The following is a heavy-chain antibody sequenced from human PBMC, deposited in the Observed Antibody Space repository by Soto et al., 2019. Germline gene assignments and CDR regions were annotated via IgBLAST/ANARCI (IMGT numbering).Heavy chain of an antibody. CDR3: ARLPYGSGSYHNVWSWFDP. J-gene: IGHJ5*02. V-gene: IGHV5-51*01. Sequence: GESLKISCKGSGYSFTSYCIGWVRQMPGKGLEWMGIIYPCDSDTRYSPSFQGQVTISADKSISTAYLQWSSLKASDTAMYYCARLPYGSGSYHNVWSWFDPWGQGTMVTVSS. CDR2: IYPCDSDT. CDR1: GYSFTSYC. D-gene: IGHD3-10*01.